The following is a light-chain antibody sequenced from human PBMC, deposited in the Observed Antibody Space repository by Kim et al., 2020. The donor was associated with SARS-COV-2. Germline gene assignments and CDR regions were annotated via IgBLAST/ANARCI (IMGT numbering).Light chain of an antibody. CDR3: NSRDSNDNVV. Sequence: VAWGQTGRITCQGDSLRSYYAPWYQQKPGQAPILVIYGKNNRPSGIPDRFSGSSSGNTASLTITGTQAGDEADYYCNSRDSNDNVVFGGGTKLTVL. CDR2: GKN. V-gene: IGLV3-19*01. CDR1: SLRSYY. J-gene: IGLJ2*01.